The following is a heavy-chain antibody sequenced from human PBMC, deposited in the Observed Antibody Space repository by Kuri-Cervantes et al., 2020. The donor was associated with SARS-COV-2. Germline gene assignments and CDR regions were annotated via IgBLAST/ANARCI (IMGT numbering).Heavy chain of an antibody. CDR3: ARDPPSRRNDY. J-gene: IGHJ4*02. CDR2: INHSGST. CDR1: GGSFSGYY. V-gene: IGHV4-34*01. Sequence: ESLKISCAVYGGSFSGYYWSWIRQPPGKGLEWIGEINHSGSTNYNPSLKSRVTISVDTSKNQFSLKLSSVTAADTAAYYCARDPPSRRNDYWGQGTLVTVSS.